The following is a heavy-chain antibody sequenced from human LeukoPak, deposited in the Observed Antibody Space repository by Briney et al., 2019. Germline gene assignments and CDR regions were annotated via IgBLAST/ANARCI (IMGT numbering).Heavy chain of an antibody. CDR2: IYYSGST. Sequence: PSETLSLTCTVSGGSISSYYWSWIRQPPGKGLEWIGYIYYSGSTNYNPSLKSRVTISVDTSKNQFSLKLSSVTAADTAVYYCARGYSSGWYGRTAHFDHWGQGTLVTVSS. D-gene: IGHD6-19*01. CDR3: ARGYSSGWYGRTAHFDH. CDR1: GGSISSYY. J-gene: IGHJ4*02. V-gene: IGHV4-59*01.